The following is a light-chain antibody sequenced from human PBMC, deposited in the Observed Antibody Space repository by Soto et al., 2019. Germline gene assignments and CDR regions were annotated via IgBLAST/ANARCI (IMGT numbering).Light chain of an antibody. Sequence: EIVMTPSPATLSVSPGEGTTISCRASKGIGDTLSWYQQKPGQTPRLLIYDTSIRATGVPARFSGSRSGSEFTLTINSLQSEDFAVYYCQHYDNWPLTFGRGTKVESK. V-gene: IGKV3-15*01. CDR2: DTS. CDR3: QHYDNWPLT. CDR1: KGIGDT. J-gene: IGKJ4*01.